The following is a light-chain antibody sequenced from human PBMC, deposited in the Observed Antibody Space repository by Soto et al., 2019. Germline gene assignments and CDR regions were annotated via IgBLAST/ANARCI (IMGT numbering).Light chain of an antibody. CDR2: KAS. CDR1: QSISSW. J-gene: IGKJ1*01. CDR3: QHYNSYSEA. Sequence: DIQMTQSPSTLSASLGDRVTITCRASQSISSWLAWYQQKPGNAPNLLIYKASTLESGVPSGFSGSGSGTEFTLTISSLQPDDFATYYCQHYNSYSEAFGQGTKVDIK. V-gene: IGKV1-5*03.